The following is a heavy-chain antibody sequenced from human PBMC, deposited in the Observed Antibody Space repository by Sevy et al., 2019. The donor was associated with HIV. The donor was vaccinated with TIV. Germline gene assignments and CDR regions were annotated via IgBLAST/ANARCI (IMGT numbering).Heavy chain of an antibody. V-gene: IGHV3-48*02. D-gene: IGHD1-26*01. CDR1: GFTLSSYS. Sequence: GGSLRLSCAVSGFTLSSYSMNWVRQAPGKGLEWVSYISSSSSSIYYADSVKGRFTISRDNAKNSLYLQMNSLRDEDTAVYYCARAEIYYGGRNFDSWGQGTLVTVSS. CDR2: ISSSSSSI. J-gene: IGHJ4*02. CDR3: ARAEIYYGGRNFDS.